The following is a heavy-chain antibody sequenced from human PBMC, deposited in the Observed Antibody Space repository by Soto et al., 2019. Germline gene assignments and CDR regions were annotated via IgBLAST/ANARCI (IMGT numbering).Heavy chain of an antibody. CDR2: IYSGGST. Sequence: GGSLRLSCAASGFTVSSNYMSWVRQAPGKGLEWVSVIYSGGSTYYADSVKGRFTISRDNSKNTLYLQMNSLRAEDTAVYYCARELRAVAPYYYYGMDVWGQGTTVTVSS. D-gene: IGHD6-19*01. J-gene: IGHJ6*02. V-gene: IGHV3-53*01. CDR3: ARELRAVAPYYYYGMDV. CDR1: GFTVSSNY.